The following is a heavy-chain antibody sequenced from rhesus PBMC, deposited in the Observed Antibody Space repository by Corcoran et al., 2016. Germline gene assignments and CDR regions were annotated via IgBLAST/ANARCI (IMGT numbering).Heavy chain of an antibody. CDR3: ARDPVRDTGSVISDY. J-gene: IGHJ4*01. Sequence: QVQLQVSGPGLVKPSETLSLTCAVSGGSISSGYYYWSWIRQPPGKGLEWIGYIPYSGSTPTTPSPKRRVTISRDTPKNQFSLKLSSVTAAYTAVYYCARDPVRDTGSVISDYWGQGVLVTVSS. D-gene: IGHD6-25*01. V-gene: IGHV4-122*02. CDR2: IPYSGST. CDR1: GGSISSGYYY.